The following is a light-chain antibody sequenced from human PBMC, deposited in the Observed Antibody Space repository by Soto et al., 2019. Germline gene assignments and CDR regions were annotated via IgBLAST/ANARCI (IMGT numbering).Light chain of an antibody. CDR1: SSDNGRYDY. CDR2: DVT. V-gene: IGLV2-14*03. Sequence: QSVLTQPASVSGSPGQSITVSCTGTSSDNGRYDYVSWYQQHPGKVPKLLIYDVTNRPSGVSNRFSGSKSGNTASLTISGLQAEDEADYYCTSFTTAYTHVFGTGTKVTVL. J-gene: IGLJ1*01. CDR3: TSFTTAYTHV.